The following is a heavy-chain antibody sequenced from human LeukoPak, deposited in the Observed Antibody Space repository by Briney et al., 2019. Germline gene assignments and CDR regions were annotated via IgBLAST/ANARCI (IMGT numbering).Heavy chain of an antibody. Sequence: GGSLRLSCSASSSTLSTYWMNWVRQAPGKGLEWVANIKSDGSETNYVGSVKGRFTISRDNAKNSVYLEMNSLRAEDTAVYYCAKGSSGQRPYHFDYWGQGTLVTVSS. CDR1: SSTLSTYW. CDR3: AKGSSGQRPYHFDY. CDR2: IKSDGSET. D-gene: IGHD3-10*01. V-gene: IGHV3-7*03. J-gene: IGHJ4*02.